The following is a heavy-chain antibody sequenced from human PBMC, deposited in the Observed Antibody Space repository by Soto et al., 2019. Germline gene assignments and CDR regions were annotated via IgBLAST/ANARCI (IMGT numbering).Heavy chain of an antibody. CDR3: ARDQGDVPTPDYYYYGMDV. Sequence: KPGGSLRLSCAASGFTFSSYSMNWVRQAPGKGLEWVSSISSSSSYIYYADSVKGRFTISRDNAKNSLYLQMNSLRAEDTAVYYCARDQGDVPTPDYYYYGMDVWGQGTTVTVSS. J-gene: IGHJ6*02. V-gene: IGHV3-21*01. D-gene: IGHD3-16*01. CDR1: GFTFSSYS. CDR2: ISSSSSYI.